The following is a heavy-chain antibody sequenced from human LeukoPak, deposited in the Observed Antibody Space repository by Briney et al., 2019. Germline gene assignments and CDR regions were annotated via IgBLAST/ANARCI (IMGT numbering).Heavy chain of an antibody. J-gene: IGHJ5*02. D-gene: IGHD6-13*01. CDR2: MNPNSGNT. CDR1: GYTFTSYG. CDR3: ARSQQLVQYWFDP. V-gene: IGHV1-8*02. Sequence: GASVKVSCKASGYTFTSYGISWVRQAPGQWLEWMGWMNPNSGNTGYAQKFQGRVTMTRNTSISTAYMELSSLRSEDTAVYYCARSQQLVQYWFDPWGQGTLVTVSS.